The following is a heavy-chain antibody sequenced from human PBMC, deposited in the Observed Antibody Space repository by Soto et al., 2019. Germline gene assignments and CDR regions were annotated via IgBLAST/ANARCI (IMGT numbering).Heavy chain of an antibody. V-gene: IGHV4-31*03. Sequence: PSETLSLTCTVSGGSISSGGYYWSWIRQHPGKGLEWIGYIYYSGSTYYNPSLKSRVTISVDTSKNQFSLKLSSVTAADTAVYYCARAPSRDIVVVVAATYFAYWGQGTLVTVSS. CDR3: ARAPSRDIVVVVAATYFAY. J-gene: IGHJ4*02. CDR1: GGSISSGGYY. CDR2: IYYSGST. D-gene: IGHD2-15*01.